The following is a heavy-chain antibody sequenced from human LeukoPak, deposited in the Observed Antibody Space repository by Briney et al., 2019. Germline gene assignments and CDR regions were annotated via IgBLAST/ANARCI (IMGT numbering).Heavy chain of an antibody. D-gene: IGHD4-23*01. CDR3: AKAPPGGNPPFDY. Sequence: VGSLRLSCAASGFTFSSYAMHWVRQAPGKGLEWVAVISYDGSNKYYADSVKGRFTISRDNSKNTLYLQMNSLRAEDTAVYYCAKAPPGGNPPFDYWGQGTLVTVSS. CDR2: ISYDGSNK. J-gene: IGHJ4*02. CDR1: GFTFSSYA. V-gene: IGHV3-30*04.